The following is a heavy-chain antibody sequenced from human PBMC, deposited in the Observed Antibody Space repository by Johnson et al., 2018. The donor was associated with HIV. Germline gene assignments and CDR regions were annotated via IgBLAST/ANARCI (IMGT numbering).Heavy chain of an antibody. CDR2: IKWNGGST. J-gene: IGHJ3*02. D-gene: IGHD1-26*01. Sequence: EVQLVESGGGVVQPGRSLRLSCAASGFTFDDYGMSWVRQAPGKGLEWVSGIKWNGGSTGYADSVKGRFTISRDNSKNTLFLQMNSLRAEDTAVYYCARVRDGRENAFNIWGQGTMVTVS. CDR3: ARVRDGRENAFNI. CDR1: GFTFDDYG. V-gene: IGHV3-20*04.